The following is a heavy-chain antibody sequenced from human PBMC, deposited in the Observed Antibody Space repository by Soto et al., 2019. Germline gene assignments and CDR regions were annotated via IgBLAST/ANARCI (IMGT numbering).Heavy chain of an antibody. D-gene: IGHD3-22*01. Sequence: ASVKVSCQASGYTFTGYYMHWVRQAPGQGLEWMGWINPNSGGTNYAQKFQGRVTITADESTSTAYMELSSLRSEDTAVYYCARILRNQYYYDSSGFNNWFDPWGQGTLVTVSS. V-gene: IGHV1-2*02. CDR3: ARILRNQYYYDSSGFNNWFDP. CDR1: GYTFTGYY. CDR2: INPNSGGT. J-gene: IGHJ5*02.